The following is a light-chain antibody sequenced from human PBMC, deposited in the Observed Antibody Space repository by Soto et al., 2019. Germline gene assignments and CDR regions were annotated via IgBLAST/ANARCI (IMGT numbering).Light chain of an antibody. CDR1: QSISTY. CDR3: QQTYDTPFT. J-gene: IGKJ3*01. V-gene: IGKV1-39*01. CDR2: AAS. Sequence: DSQMTQSPSSLPASVGDRVTITCRASQSISTYLSWYQQKPGQAPKVLIYAASRLERGVPSRFSGSGSVTDFALTVSSLQPEDFATYYCQQTYDTPFTFGPGTTV.